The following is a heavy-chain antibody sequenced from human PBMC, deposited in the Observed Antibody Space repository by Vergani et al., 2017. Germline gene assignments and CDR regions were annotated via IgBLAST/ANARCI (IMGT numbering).Heavy chain of an antibody. V-gene: IGHV4-34*01. J-gene: IGHJ6*03. Sequence: QVQLQQWGGGLLKPSETLSLTCVVNGGSFTSYHWTWIRQSPGEGLEWVGDIDHTGRPDYNPSLKSQLTMSVDKSQNQFSLTLNSVTATDTAIYFCARVNTETNCHLYYYYYMDVWGQGTAVTVS. CDR1: GGSFTSYH. CDR3: ARVNTETNCHLYYYYYMDV. CDR2: IDHTGRP. D-gene: IGHD4-11*01.